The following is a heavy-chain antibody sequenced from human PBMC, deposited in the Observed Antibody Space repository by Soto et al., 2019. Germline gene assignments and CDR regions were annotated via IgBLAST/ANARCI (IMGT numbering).Heavy chain of an antibody. D-gene: IGHD3-22*01. V-gene: IGHV3-11*04. Sequence: GGSLRLSCAASGFTCSDYYMNWVRQAPGKGLEWVSSIRSSSTIYYADSVKGGFTISRDNAKNSLYLQMNGLRAEDTAVYYCARAGAITMIVVVIDHEVWGQGTLVTVSS. J-gene: IGHJ4*02. CDR1: GFTCSDYY. CDR2: IRSSSTI. CDR3: ARAGAITMIVVVIDHEV.